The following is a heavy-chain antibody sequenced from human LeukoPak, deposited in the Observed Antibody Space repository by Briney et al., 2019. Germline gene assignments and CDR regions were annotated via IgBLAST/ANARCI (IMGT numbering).Heavy chain of an antibody. CDR2: IKQDGSEK. CDR1: GFTFSSYW. V-gene: IGHV3-7*03. J-gene: IGHJ4*02. Sequence: GRSLRLSCAASGFTFSSYWMSWVRQAPGKGLEWVANIKQDGSEKYYVDSVKGRFTISRDNSKNTLYLQMNSLRAEDTAVYYCAKDTVTLGGYFDYWGQGTLVTVSS. D-gene: IGHD4-17*01. CDR3: AKDTVTLGGYFDY.